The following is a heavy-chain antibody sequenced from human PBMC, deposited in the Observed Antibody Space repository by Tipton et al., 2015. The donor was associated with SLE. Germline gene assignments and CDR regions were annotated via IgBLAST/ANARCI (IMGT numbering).Heavy chain of an antibody. J-gene: IGHJ3*01. Sequence: TLSLTCAVTGYSISSDYYWGWIRQAPGKRLEWIGYVFYTGSTNYNPSFKSRVTISVDTSNNQFSLTLMSVTAADTAVYFCARIIAGHGDAFDVWGQGTMVTVSS. CDR1: GYSISSDYY. V-gene: IGHV4-38-2*01. CDR2: VFYTGST. CDR3: ARIIAGHGDAFDV.